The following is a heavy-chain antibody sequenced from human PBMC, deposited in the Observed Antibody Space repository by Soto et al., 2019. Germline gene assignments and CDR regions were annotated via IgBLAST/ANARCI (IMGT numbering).Heavy chain of an antibody. CDR2: MQPSTGRT. J-gene: IGHJ4*02. D-gene: IGHD1-26*01. CDR3: ARGVSAGVDY. CDR1: GYSFTSLD. Sequence: ASVKVSCKASGYSFTSLDINWVRQTAGQGLEWMGWMQPSTGRTGYAQKFQDRVTMTRDTSINTAYMELTTLTSDDTAFYYCARGVSAGVDYWGQGTLVTVSS. V-gene: IGHV1-8*01.